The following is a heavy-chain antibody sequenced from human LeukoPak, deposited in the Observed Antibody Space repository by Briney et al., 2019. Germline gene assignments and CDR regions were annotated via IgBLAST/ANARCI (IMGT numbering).Heavy chain of an antibody. J-gene: IGHJ4*02. V-gene: IGHV3-23*01. Sequence: GGSLRLSCTASGFTFSDYAMNWIRQAPGKGLEWVSTISHSAHGIFYTDSVKGRFTISRDNSKNTLYLQMNSLRAEDTAVYYCAKIFIGYCGGDCYDYWGQGTLVTVSS. CDR2: ISHSAHGI. CDR3: AKIFIGYCGGDCYDY. CDR1: GFTFSDYA. D-gene: IGHD2-21*02.